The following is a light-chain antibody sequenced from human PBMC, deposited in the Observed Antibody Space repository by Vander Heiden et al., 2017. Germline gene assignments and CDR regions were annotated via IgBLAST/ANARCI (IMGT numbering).Light chain of an antibody. J-gene: IGLJ3*02. CDR1: SSNNRRNT. V-gene: IGLV1-44*01. Sequence: QTVLTQPPSASGPPGQRVTISYSGSSSNNRRNTVNWYQQLPGPAPKLLIYSNNQRPSGVPDRFSGSKSGTSASLAISGLQSEDEADYYCAAWDDSLSGSWVFGGGTKLTVL. CDR2: SNN. CDR3: AAWDDSLSGSWV.